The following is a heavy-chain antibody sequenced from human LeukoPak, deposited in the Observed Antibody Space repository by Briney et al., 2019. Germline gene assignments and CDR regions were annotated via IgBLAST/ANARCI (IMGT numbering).Heavy chain of an antibody. D-gene: IGHD5-12*01. Sequence: PSETLSLTCSVSGGSVSAGTYYWRWIRQPPGKGGEWIGYIYYTGSTNYNPSLKSRVTISVDTSKNQFSLKLNSVTAADTAVYYCARIEVATITNYFDHWGQGTLVTVSS. V-gene: IGHV4-61*01. CDR3: ARIEVATITNYFDH. J-gene: IGHJ4*02. CDR2: IYYTGST. CDR1: GGSVSAGTYY.